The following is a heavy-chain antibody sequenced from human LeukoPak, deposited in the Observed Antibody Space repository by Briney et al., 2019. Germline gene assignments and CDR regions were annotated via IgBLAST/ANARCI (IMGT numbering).Heavy chain of an antibody. CDR3: ARDYNWVFDY. Sequence: GGSLRLSCAASGFTFKNGPMNWVRQAPGKGLEWVSHIRSDSKTIVYADSVKGRFTISRDNAKNSLSLQMNSLRAEDTAVYYCARDYNWVFDYWGQGTLVTVSS. CDR2: IRSDSKTI. D-gene: IGHD1-20*01. J-gene: IGHJ4*02. V-gene: IGHV3-48*01. CDR1: GFTFKNGP.